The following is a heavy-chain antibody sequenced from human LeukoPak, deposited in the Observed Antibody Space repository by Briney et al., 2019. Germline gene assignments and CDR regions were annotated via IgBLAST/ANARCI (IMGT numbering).Heavy chain of an antibody. CDR3: AREGGWTPKNYYYYYMDV. Sequence: SETLSLTCTVSGGSISSYYWSWIRQPPGKGLEWIGEINHSGSTNYNPSLKSRVTISVDTSKNQFSLKLSSVTAADTAVYYCAREGGWTPKNYYYYYMDVWGKGTTVTVSS. CDR2: INHSGST. V-gene: IGHV4-34*01. CDR1: GGSISSYY. J-gene: IGHJ6*03. D-gene: IGHD2-15*01.